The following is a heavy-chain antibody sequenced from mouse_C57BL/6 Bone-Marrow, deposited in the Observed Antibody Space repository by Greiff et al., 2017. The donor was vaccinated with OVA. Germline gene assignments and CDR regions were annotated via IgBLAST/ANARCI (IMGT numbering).Heavy chain of an antibody. CDR1: GFSLTSYG. CDR3: ARLHGGFAY. V-gene: IGHV2-2*01. Sequence: VQVVESGPGLVQPSQSLSITCTVSGFSLTSYGVHWVRQSPGKGLEWLGVIWSGGSTDYNAAFISRLSISKDNSKSQVFFKMNSLQADDTAIYYCARLHGGFAYWGQGTLVTVSA. CDR2: IWSGGST. J-gene: IGHJ3*01.